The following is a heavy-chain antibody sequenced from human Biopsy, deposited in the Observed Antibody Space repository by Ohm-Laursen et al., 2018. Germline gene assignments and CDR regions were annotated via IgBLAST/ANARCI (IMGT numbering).Heavy chain of an antibody. J-gene: IGHJ4*02. Sequence: ASVKVSCKTSGYSFTSYGISWVRQAPGEGLEWMGWISPYNDKTSYPPKLQDRVTMTADTSTNTAHMELRSLRSDDTAVYYCARVFCTSTTCYGLLDNWGQGTVVTVSS. D-gene: IGHD2/OR15-2a*01. CDR2: ISPYNDKT. V-gene: IGHV1-18*01. CDR1: GYSFTSYG. CDR3: ARVFCTSTTCYGLLDN.